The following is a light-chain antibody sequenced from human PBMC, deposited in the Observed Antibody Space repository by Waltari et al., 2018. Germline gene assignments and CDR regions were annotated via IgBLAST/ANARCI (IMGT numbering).Light chain of an antibody. V-gene: IGKV1-39*01. J-gene: IGKJ4*01. Sequence: DIQMTQSPSSLSASVGARVTITCRASQSISYYLNRYQHKPGRAPKLLIYTASSLQGGVPSRFSGSGSGTDFTLTISSLQPDDFATYYCQQSYSSPTFGGGTKVEI. CDR3: QQSYSSPT. CDR1: QSISYY. CDR2: TAS.